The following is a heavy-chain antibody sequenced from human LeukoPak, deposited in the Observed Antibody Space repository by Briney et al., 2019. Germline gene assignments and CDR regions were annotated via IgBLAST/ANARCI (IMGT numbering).Heavy chain of an antibody. V-gene: IGHV3-23*01. Sequence: GGSLRLSCAASGFTFSSYAMGWVRQAPGKGLEWVSRTSGSGGTTYYADSVKGRFIISRDNTKNTLYLQMDSLRAEDTAVYYCAKSFGDSSGYYHFDFWGQGTLVTVSS. CDR3: AKSFGDSSGYYHFDF. CDR1: GFTFSSYA. CDR2: TSGSGGTT. D-gene: IGHD3-22*01. J-gene: IGHJ4*02.